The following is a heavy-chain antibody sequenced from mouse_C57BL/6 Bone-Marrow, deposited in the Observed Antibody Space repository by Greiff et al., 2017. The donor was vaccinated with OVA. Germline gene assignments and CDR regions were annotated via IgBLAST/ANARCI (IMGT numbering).Heavy chain of an antibody. Sequence: VQGVESGPGLVQPSQSLSITCTVSGFSLTSYGVHWVRQSPGKGLEWLGVICRGGSTDNNAAVMSRLSITKNNSKSQVFFKMNSQQADDTAIYYCAKKGRGAMDYWGQGTSVTVSS. CDR3: AKKGRGAMDY. CDR2: ICRGGST. V-gene: IGHV2-5*01. CDR1: GFSLTSYG. J-gene: IGHJ4*01.